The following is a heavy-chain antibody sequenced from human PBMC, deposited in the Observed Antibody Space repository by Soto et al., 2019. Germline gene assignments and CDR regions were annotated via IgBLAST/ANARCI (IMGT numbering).Heavy chain of an antibody. CDR1: GFTFSNYA. J-gene: IGHJ3*01. Sequence: GGSLRLSCAASGFTFSNYAMSWVRQAPGKGLEWVSAISGRGGSAYYPDSVKGRFTISRDNSKNTLYLQMNSLRAEDTAIYYCASKYYDILTAEYGGAFDVWGQGTMVTVSS. V-gene: IGHV3-23*01. D-gene: IGHD3-9*01. CDR2: ISGRGGSA. CDR3: ASKYYDILTAEYGGAFDV.